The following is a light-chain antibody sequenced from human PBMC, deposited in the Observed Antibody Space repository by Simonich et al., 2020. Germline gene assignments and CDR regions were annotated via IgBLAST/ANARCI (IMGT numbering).Light chain of an antibody. CDR2: CAT. CDR1: QSVLYSSNNKTY. CDR3: QQYYSTPWT. V-gene: IGKV4-1*01. Sequence: DIFMTQSPDSLAVSLGERPTITCKSSQSVLYSSNNKTYLAWYQQKPGQPPKLLIYCATTRESGVPDRFRGSGSGTDFTLTISSLQAEDVAVYYCQQYYSTPWTFGQGTKVEIK. J-gene: IGKJ1*01.